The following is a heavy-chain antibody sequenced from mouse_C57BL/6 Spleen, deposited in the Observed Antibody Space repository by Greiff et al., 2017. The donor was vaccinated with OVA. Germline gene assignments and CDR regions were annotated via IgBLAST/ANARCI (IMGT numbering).Heavy chain of an antibody. V-gene: IGHV5-17*01. Sequence: EVKLMESGGGLVKPGGSLKLSCAASGFTFSDYGMHWVRQAPEKGLEWVAYISSGSGTIYYADTVKGRFTFSRDNAKNTLFLHMTSLRSEDTAMYYCARGPYAMDYWGQGTSVTVSS. CDR2: ISSGSGTI. CDR3: ARGPYAMDY. J-gene: IGHJ4*01. CDR1: GFTFSDYG.